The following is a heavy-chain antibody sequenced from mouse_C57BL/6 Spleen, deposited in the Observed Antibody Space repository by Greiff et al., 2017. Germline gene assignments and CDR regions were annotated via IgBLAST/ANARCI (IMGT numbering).Heavy chain of an antibody. D-gene: IGHD1-1*01. J-gene: IGHJ4*01. CDR3: VRHTHGSPYYAMDY. CDR2: IRSKSNNYAT. CDR1: GFSFNTYA. V-gene: IGHV10-1*01. Sequence: EVQVVESGGGLVQPKGSLKLSCAASGFSFNTYAMNWVRQAPGKGLEWVARIRSKSNNYATYYADSVKDRFTISRDDSESMLYLQMNNLKTEDTAMYYCVRHTHGSPYYAMDYWGQGTSVTVSS.